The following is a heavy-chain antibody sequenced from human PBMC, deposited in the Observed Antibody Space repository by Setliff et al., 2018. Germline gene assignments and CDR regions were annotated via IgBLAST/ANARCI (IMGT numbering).Heavy chain of an antibody. Sequence: GGSLRLSCAASTFTFSSYAMSWVRQAPGKGLEWVSVIYSGDRSTFYTDSVKGRFTISRDSSKNTLYLQMNSLRAEDTAVYYCAKPQLELRWGFESWGQGTLVTVSS. V-gene: IGHV3-23*03. CDR1: TFTFSSYA. CDR3: AKPQLELRWGFES. J-gene: IGHJ4*02. CDR2: IYSGDRST. D-gene: IGHD1-7*01.